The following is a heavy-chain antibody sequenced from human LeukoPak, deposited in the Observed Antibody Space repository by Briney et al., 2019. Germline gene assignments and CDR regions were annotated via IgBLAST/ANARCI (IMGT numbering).Heavy chain of an antibody. CDR2: TYYRSKWYY. CDR3: ARGFALDF. CDR1: GDTVSSNSAA. J-gene: IGHJ3*01. Sequence: SQTLSLTCDISGDTVSSNSAAWNWIRQSPSRGLEWLGRTYYRSKWYYNYAVSVKSRITISPDTSKNQFSLQLNSVTADDTAVYYCARGFALDFWGQGTMVTVSS. V-gene: IGHV6-1*01.